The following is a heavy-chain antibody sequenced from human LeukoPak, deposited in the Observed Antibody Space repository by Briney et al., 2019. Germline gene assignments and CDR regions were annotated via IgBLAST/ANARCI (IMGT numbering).Heavy chain of an antibody. J-gene: IGHJ4*02. V-gene: IGHV3-23*01. CDR3: ARESPGGSSYYFDY. D-gene: IGHD6-13*01. CDR1: GFTLSSYA. CDR2: ISVSGNT. Sequence: GGSLRLSCAASGFTLSSYAMSWVRQAPGKGLEWVSAISVSGNTYHADSVKGRFTISRDNSKNTLYLQMNSLRAEDTAVYYCARESPGGSSYYFDYWGQGTLVTVSS.